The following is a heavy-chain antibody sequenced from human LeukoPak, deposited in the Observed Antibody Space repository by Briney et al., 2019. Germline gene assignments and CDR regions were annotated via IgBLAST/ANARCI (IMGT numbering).Heavy chain of an antibody. Sequence: GGSLRLSCAASGFTFGSYEMNWVRQAPGKGLEWVSYISSSGSTIYYADSVKGRFTISRDNAKNSLFLQMNSLRADDTALYYCARGDGSSWYGFDYWGQGTLVTVSS. CDR2: ISSSGSTI. D-gene: IGHD6-13*01. CDR1: GFTFGSYE. CDR3: ARGDGSSWYGFDY. J-gene: IGHJ4*02. V-gene: IGHV3-48*03.